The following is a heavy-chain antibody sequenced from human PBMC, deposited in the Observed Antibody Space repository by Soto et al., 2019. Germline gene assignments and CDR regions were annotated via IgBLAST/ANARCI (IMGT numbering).Heavy chain of an antibody. CDR3: ARDLSGDYGALDT. CDR1: GFTFNTYW. J-gene: IGHJ3*02. V-gene: IGHV3-7*01. D-gene: IGHD4-17*01. CDR2: IRFDGSEK. Sequence: GGSLRLSCAASGFTFNTYWMNWVRQAPGKGLEWVANIRFDGSEKYYVDSVKGRFSVSRDNSKDSLYLQMDSLRAEDTAVYYCARDLSGDYGALDTWGQGTMVTVSS.